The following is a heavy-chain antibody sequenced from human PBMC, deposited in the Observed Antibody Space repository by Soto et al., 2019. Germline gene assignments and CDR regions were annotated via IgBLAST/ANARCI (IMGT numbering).Heavy chain of an antibody. CDR3: ARGQWISAVAGTELSWFDP. V-gene: IGHV1-46*03. CDR2: INPSGGST. D-gene: IGHD6-19*01. CDR1: GYTFTSYY. J-gene: IGHJ5*02. Sequence: ASVKVSCKASGYTFTSYYMHWVRQAPGQGLEWMGIINPSGGSTSYAQKFQGRVTMTRDTSTSTVYMELSSLRSEDTAVYYCARGQWISAVAGTELSWFDPWSQGTLVTVSS.